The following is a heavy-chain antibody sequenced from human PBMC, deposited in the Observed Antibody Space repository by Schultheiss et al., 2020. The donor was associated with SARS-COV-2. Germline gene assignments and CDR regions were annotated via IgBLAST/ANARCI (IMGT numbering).Heavy chain of an antibody. D-gene: IGHD6-19*01. V-gene: IGHV3-15*01. CDR3: ARGGGRIAVSA. Sequence: GGSLRLSCAASGFTFNNAWMSWVRQAPGKGLEWVGRIKTKSEGGGADYAAPVKGRFTISRDNAKNSLYLQMNSLRAEDTAVYYCARGGGRIAVSAWGQGALVTVAS. CDR1: GFTFNNAW. CDR2: IKTKSEGGGA. J-gene: IGHJ5*02.